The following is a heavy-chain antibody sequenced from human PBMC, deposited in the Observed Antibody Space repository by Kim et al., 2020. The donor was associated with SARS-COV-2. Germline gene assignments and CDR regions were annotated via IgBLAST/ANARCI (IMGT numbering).Heavy chain of an antibody. CDR3: ATPWAGYCTNGVCFDY. Sequence: ASVKVSCKVSGYTLTELSMHWVRQAPGKGLEWMGGFDPEDGETIYAQKFQGRVTMTEDTSTDTAYMELSSLRSEDTAVYYCATPWAGYCTNGVCFDYWGQGTLVTVSS. D-gene: IGHD2-8*01. V-gene: IGHV1-24*01. CDR2: FDPEDGET. CDR1: GYTLTELS. J-gene: IGHJ4*02.